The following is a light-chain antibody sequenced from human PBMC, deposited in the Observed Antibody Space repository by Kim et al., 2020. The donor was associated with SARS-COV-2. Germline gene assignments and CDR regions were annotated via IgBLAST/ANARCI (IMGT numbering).Light chain of an antibody. CDR3: HQYNRWPYT. V-gene: IGKV3-15*01. CDR1: QSVTTN. J-gene: IGKJ2*01. CDR2: GAS. Sequence: EIVMTQSPATLSVSPGDRATLFCRASQSVTTNVAWYQQKPGQAPRLLIYGASPRATGVPARFSGSGSGTDFTLTIGGLQSEDFAVYFCHQYNRWPYTFGQGTKLEI.